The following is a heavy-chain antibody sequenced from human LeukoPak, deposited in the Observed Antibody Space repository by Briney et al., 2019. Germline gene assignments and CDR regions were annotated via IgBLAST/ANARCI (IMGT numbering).Heavy chain of an antibody. D-gene: IGHD2-15*01. CDR3: ARDPYRYCSGGSCYSNAFDI. Sequence: SETLSLTCTVSGGSISSTTYFWGWIRQPPGKGLEWIGSVYYSGSTYYNPSLSSRVTISADTSKNHFSLNLRSVTAADTAVYYCARDPYRYCSGGSCYSNAFDIWGQGTMVTVSS. CDR2: VYYSGST. J-gene: IGHJ3*02. V-gene: IGHV4-39*07. CDR1: GGSISSTTYF.